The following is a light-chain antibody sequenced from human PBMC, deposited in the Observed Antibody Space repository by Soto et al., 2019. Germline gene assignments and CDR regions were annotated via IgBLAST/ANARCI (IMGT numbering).Light chain of an antibody. CDR1: QTISSW. J-gene: IGKJ1*01. Sequence: EIEMTQCPSTLCGSVGERVTITCRASQTISSWLAWYQQKPGKAPKLLIYKASSLQIGVPSRFSGSGSGTEFTLTISSLQPDDFAAHYCQQYNSYWTFGQGTQVEIK. CDR3: QQYNSYWT. CDR2: KAS. V-gene: IGKV1-5*03.